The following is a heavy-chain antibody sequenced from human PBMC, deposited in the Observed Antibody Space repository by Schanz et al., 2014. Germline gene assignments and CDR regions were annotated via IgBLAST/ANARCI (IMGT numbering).Heavy chain of an antibody. V-gene: IGHV3-9*01. J-gene: IGHJ1*01. Sequence: QLVESGGGVVQPGRSLRLSCVASGFTFFGSFAMHWVRQAPGKGLEWVSGMSWNAGSLGYGDSVKGRFTISRDNAKNSLYLQMNSLRAEDTALYYCARDTAQSCIGPSCFEYFQHWGQGALVTVSS. CDR3: ARDTAQSCIGPSCFEYFQH. CDR1: GFTFFGSFA. D-gene: IGHD2-2*01. CDR2: MSWNAGSL.